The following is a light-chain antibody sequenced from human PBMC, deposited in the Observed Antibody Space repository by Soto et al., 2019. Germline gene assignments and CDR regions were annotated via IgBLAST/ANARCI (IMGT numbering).Light chain of an antibody. CDR3: SSYTSSSTKV. V-gene: IGLV2-14*01. CDR1: SSDVGGYNY. CDR2: DVS. J-gene: IGLJ1*01. Sequence: QSALTQPASVSGSPGQSITISCTGNSSDVGGYNYVSWYQQHPGKAPKLMIYDVSNRPSGVSNRFSGSKSGNTASLTISGLQAEDEADYYCSSYTSSSTKVFGTWTKLTVL.